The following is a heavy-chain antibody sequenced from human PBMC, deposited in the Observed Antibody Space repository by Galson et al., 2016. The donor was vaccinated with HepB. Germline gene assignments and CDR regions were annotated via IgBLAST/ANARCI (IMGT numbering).Heavy chain of an antibody. CDR3: ARVVAATSRPFYHGLDV. Sequence: CAISGDSVSSDSAAWTWVRQSPSRGLEYLGRTYYRSTWHNDYAVSVKSRVTIEPDTPKNQFSVHLKDVTPEDTAVYYCARVVAATSRPFYHGLDVWGQGTAVTVSS. D-gene: IGHD6-19*01. V-gene: IGHV6-1*01. CDR1: GDSVSSDSAA. CDR2: TYYRSTWHN. J-gene: IGHJ6*02.